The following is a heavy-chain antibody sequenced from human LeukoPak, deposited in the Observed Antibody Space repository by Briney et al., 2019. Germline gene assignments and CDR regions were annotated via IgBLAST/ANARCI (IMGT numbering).Heavy chain of an antibody. D-gene: IGHD4-17*01. CDR2: ICYSGST. Sequence: SETLSLTCTVSGGSISSYYWSWIRQPPGKGLEWIGYICYSGSTNYNPSLKSRVTISVDTSNNQFSLKLSSVTAADTAVYYCARGLREAQYGYWGQGTLVTVSS. J-gene: IGHJ4*02. CDR1: GGSISSYY. V-gene: IGHV4-59*01. CDR3: ARGLREAQYGY.